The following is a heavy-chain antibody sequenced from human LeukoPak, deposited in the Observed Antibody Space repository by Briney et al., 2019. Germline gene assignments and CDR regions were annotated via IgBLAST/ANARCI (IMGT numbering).Heavy chain of an antibody. CDR1: GGSISSSNW. CDR3: ARSIRAGLLSGSDY. Sequence: SETLSLTCAVSGGSISSSNWWIWVRQPPGKGVEWIGEIYHSGTTNYNPSLKSRVTISVDKSKNQFSLKVRSVTAADTAVYYCARSIRAGLLSGSDYWGQGTLVAVSS. V-gene: IGHV4-4*02. D-gene: IGHD3-10*01. CDR2: IYHSGTT. J-gene: IGHJ4*02.